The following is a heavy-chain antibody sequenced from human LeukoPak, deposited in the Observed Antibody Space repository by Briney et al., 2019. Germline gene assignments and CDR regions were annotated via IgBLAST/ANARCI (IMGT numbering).Heavy chain of an antibody. J-gene: IGHJ4*02. CDR1: GFTFSSYD. Sequence: GGSLRLSCAASGFTFSSYDMHWVRQATGKGLEWVSAIGTAGDTYYPGSVKGRFTISRENAKNSLYLQMNSPRAGDTAVYYCARVSSSGYYYDYWGQGTLVTVSS. V-gene: IGHV3-13*01. CDR3: ARVSSSGYYYDY. CDR2: IGTAGDT. D-gene: IGHD3-22*01.